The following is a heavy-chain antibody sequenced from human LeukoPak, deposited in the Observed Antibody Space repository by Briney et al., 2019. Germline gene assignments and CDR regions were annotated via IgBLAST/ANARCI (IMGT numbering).Heavy chain of an antibody. J-gene: IGHJ5*02. Sequence: SETLSLTCAVYGGAFSGYYWSWIRQPPGKGLEWIGEINHSRSTNYNPSLKSRVTISVDTSKNQFSLKLSSVTAADTAVYYCARHGLTIAAPGRWFDPWGQGTLVTVSS. CDR1: GGAFSGYY. D-gene: IGHD6-6*01. CDR2: INHSRST. CDR3: ARHGLTIAAPGRWFDP. V-gene: IGHV4-34*01.